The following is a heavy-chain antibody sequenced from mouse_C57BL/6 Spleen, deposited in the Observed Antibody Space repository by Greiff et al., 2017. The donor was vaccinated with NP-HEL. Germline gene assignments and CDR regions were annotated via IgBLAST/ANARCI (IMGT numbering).Heavy chain of an antibody. J-gene: IGHJ4*01. Sequence: EVQLQQSGAELVRPGASVKLSCTASGFNIKDYYMHWVKQRPEQGLEWIGRIDPEDGDTEYAPKFQGKATMTADTSSNTAYLQLSSLTSEDTAVYYCTTCGGDDSNYVADYWGQGTSVTVSS. V-gene: IGHV14-1*01. CDR1: GFNIKDYY. D-gene: IGHD2-5*01. CDR3: TTCGGDDSNYVADY. CDR2: IDPEDGDT.